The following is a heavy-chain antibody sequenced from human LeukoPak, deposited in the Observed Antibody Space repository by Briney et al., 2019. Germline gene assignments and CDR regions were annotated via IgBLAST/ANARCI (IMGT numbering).Heavy chain of an antibody. CDR3: ARGHYDSSGYYWFDP. D-gene: IGHD3-22*01. Sequence: PSETLSLTCTVSGGSISSSSYYWGWIRQPPGKGLEYIGSIYYSGSTYYNPSLRSRGTISVDTSKNQFSLKLSSVTAADTAVYYCARGHYDSSGYYWFDPWGQGTLVTASS. V-gene: IGHV4-39*01. CDR1: GGSISSSSYY. CDR2: IYYSGST. J-gene: IGHJ5*02.